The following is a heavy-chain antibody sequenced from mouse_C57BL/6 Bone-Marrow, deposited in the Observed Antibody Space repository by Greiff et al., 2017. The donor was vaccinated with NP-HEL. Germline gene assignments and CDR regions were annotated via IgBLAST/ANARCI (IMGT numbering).Heavy chain of an antibody. V-gene: IGHV5-12*01. D-gene: IGHD3-2*02. J-gene: IGHJ4*01. CDR2: ISTGSGST. CDR3: ARHVPIRGDY. Sequence: EVQLVESGGGLVQPGGSLKLSCAASGFTFSDYYMYWVRQTPGQRLEWVAYISTGSGSTNYQDTVKGRFTLARDNATNTQYLQMSRLKSEDTAMYYCARHVPIRGDYWGQGTSVTVSS. CDR1: GFTFSDYY.